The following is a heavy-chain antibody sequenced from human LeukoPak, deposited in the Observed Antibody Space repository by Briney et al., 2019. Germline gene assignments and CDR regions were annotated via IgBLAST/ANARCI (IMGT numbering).Heavy chain of an antibody. V-gene: IGHV4-34*01. CDR3: ARQTGDMDV. CDR1: GGSFSGYY. J-gene: IGHJ6*03. Sequence: SETLSLTCAVYGGSFSGYYWTWIRQPPGKGLEWIGEINHSGSTNYNSSLKSRVTISVDTSKNQFSLKLSSVTAADTAVYFCARQTGDMDVWGKGATVTISS. D-gene: IGHD1-14*01. CDR2: INHSGST.